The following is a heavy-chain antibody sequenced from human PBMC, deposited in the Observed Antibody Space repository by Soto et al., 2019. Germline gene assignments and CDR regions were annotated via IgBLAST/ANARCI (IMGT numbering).Heavy chain of an antibody. Sequence: EVQLVESGGGLVQPGGPLRLSCAASGFTFSTYWMSWVRQPPGKGLEWVAHTRQDGGQEYYVDSVKGRFTISRDNAKNSLYLQMNSLRVEDTAVYYCARYPNPTVAGLPFDLWGQGTLVTVSS. CDR1: GFTFSTYW. CDR3: ARYPNPTVAGLPFDL. CDR2: TRQDGGQE. J-gene: IGHJ4*02. D-gene: IGHD6-19*01. V-gene: IGHV3-7*03.